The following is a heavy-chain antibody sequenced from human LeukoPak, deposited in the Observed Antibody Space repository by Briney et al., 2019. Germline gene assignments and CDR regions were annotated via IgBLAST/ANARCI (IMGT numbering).Heavy chain of an antibody. CDR2: IYYSGST. D-gene: IGHD4-23*01. V-gene: IGHV4-59*01. Sequence: SETLSLTCTVSGDSISSYYWSWIRQPPGKGLEWIGYIYYSGSTNYNPSLKSRVTISVDTSKNQFSLKLSSVTAADTAVYYCAREGGVVTPEFSWFDPWGQGTLVTVSS. CDR1: GDSISSYY. J-gene: IGHJ5*02. CDR3: AREGGVVTPEFSWFDP.